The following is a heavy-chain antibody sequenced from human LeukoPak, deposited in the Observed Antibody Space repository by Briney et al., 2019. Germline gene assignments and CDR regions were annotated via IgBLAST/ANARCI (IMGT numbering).Heavy chain of an antibody. Sequence: SVKVSCKASGGTFSSYAISWVRHAPGQGLEWMGGIIPIFGTANYALKFQGRVTITADESTSTAYMELSSLRSEDTVVYYCAREIGVVRGDFWSGYFDYWGQGSLVTVSS. J-gene: IGHJ4*02. CDR3: AREIGVVRGDFWSGYFDY. CDR2: IIPIFGTA. V-gene: IGHV1-69*01. D-gene: IGHD3-3*01. CDR1: GGTFSSYA.